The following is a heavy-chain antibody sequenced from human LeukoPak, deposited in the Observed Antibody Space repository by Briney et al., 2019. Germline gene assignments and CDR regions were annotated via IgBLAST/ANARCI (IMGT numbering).Heavy chain of an antibody. CDR2: INPNSGGT. CDR1: GYTFTGYY. CDR3: ARGPDTHGSGSYFEGDNWFDP. J-gene: IGHJ5*02. V-gene: IGHV1-2*04. Sequence: ASVKVSCKASGYTFTGYYMHWVRQAPGQGLEWMGWINPNSGGTNYAQKFQGWVTMTRDTSISTAYMELSRLRSDDTAVYYCARGPDTHGSGSYFEGDNWFDPWGQGTLVTVSS. D-gene: IGHD3-10*01.